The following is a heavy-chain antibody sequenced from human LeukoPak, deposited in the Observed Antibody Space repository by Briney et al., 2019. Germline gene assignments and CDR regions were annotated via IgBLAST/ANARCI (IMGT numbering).Heavy chain of an antibody. Sequence: PSETLSLTCTVSGGSISSGGYYWSWIRQPPGKGLEWIGYIYHSGSTYYNPSLKSRVTISVDKSKNQFSLKLSSVTAADTAVYYCARESGGYDYWGQGTLVTVSS. J-gene: IGHJ4*02. D-gene: IGHD2-15*01. CDR2: IYHSGST. CDR1: GGSISSGGYY. V-gene: IGHV4-30-2*01. CDR3: ARESGGYDY.